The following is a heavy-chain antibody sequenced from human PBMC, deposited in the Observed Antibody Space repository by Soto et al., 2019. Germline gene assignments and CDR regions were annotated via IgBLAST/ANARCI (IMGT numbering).Heavy chain of an antibody. CDR2: IYWDGAK. CDR3: AHSRGGGDCLRSYSSHYYYGMDV. D-gene: IGHD2-21*02. Sequence: QITLKESGPTLVKPTQTLTLTCTFSGFSLNTGGLGVGWIRQPPGKALEWLALIYWDGAKRYSPSLESRLSITKDTSKNQVVLTMTDMFPVDTGTYYCAHSRGGGDCLRSYSSHYYYGMDVWGQGTTVTVSS. J-gene: IGHJ6*02. V-gene: IGHV2-5*02. CDR1: GFSLNTGGLG.